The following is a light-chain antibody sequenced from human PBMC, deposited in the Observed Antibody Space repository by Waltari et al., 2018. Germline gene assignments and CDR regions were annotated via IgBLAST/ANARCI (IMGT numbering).Light chain of an antibody. V-gene: IGLV2-23*03. Sequence: QSALTQPASVSGSLGQSITISCTGSGSEIDIYNLVSWYQQYPGKAPKLIIYEGDERPAGVSDRFSGSKSGNTASPTISGLQADDEAEYHCCSYAGGTTFLFGGGTKVTVL. CDR1: GSEIDIYNL. CDR2: EGD. J-gene: IGLJ2*01. CDR3: CSYAGGTTFL.